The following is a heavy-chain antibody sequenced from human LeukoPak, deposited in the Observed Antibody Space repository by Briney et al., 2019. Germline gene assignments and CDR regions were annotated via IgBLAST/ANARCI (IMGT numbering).Heavy chain of an antibody. CDR3: ARDRAYSFDY. CDR1: GFTFRSYE. CDR2: ISSSGSGM. D-gene: IGHD1-26*01. V-gene: IGHV3-48*03. J-gene: IGHJ4*02. Sequence: GGSLRLSCAASGFTFRSYEMNWLRQAPGKGLEWVSYISSSGSGMYYADSVKGRFTIYRDNSKNTLYLQMNSLRAEDTAIYYCARDRAYSFDYWGQGALVTVSS.